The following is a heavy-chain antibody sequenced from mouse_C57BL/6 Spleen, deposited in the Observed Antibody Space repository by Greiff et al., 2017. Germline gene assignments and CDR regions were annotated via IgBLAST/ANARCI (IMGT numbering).Heavy chain of an antibody. CDR2: IDPSDSYT. Sequence: QVQLQQPGAELVMPGASVKLSCKASGYTFTSYWMHWVKQRPGQGLEWIGEIDPSDSYTNYNQKFKGKSTLTVDKSSSTAYMQLSSLTSEDSAVYYCATYGNSGGSAYWGQGTLVTVSA. J-gene: IGHJ3*01. CDR3: ATYGNSGGSAY. V-gene: IGHV1-69*01. CDR1: GYTFTSYW. D-gene: IGHD2-1*01.